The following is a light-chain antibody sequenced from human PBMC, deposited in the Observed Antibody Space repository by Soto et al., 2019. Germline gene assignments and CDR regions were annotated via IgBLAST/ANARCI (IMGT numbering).Light chain of an antibody. CDR1: SSDVGGYSY. V-gene: IGLV2-14*01. CDR3: ASYTTSSTYV. CDR2: DVS. J-gene: IGLJ1*01. Sequence: SVLTKPSSVSRSPGQWIAISYTGTSSDVGGYSYVSWYQQQPGKAPKLVISDVSNRPSGVSDRFSGSKSSNTASLTISGLQTEDEADYYCASYTTSSTYVFGTGTKVTVL.